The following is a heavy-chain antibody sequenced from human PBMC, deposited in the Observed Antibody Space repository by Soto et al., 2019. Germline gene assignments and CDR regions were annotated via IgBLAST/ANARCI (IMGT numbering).Heavy chain of an antibody. V-gene: IGHV6-1*01. CDR2: TYYRSKWYN. CDR3: TRDLNHDTGP. Sequence: SQTLSLTCAISGDSVSTNSATCDWIRQSPSRGLEWLGRTYYRSKWYNDYAVSVKGRITINPDTSNNQLSLQLNSVTPEDTALYYCTRDLNHDTGPWGQGTQVTVSS. D-gene: IGHD2-8*02. J-gene: IGHJ5*02. CDR1: GDSVSTNSAT.